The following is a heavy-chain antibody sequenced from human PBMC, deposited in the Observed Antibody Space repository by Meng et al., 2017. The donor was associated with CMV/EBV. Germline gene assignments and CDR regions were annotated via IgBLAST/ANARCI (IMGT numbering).Heavy chain of an antibody. CDR3: ASSAYDFWSGYGWFDP. V-gene: IGHV4-39*07. D-gene: IGHD3-3*01. Sequence: SETLSLTCTVSGGSISSSSYYWGWIRQPPGKGLEWIGSIYYSGSTYYNPSLKSRVTISVDTSKNQFSLKLSSVTAADTAEYYCASSAYDFWSGYGWFDPWGQGTLVTVSS. CDR2: IYYSGST. J-gene: IGHJ5*02. CDR1: GGSISSSSYY.